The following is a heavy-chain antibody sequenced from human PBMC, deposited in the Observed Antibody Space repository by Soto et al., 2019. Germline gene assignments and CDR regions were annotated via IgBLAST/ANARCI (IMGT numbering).Heavy chain of an antibody. CDR1: GFTFSSYS. J-gene: IGHJ3*02. CDR2: ISSSSSYI. D-gene: IGHD6-6*01. CDR3: ARDRIAARPDAFDI. V-gene: IGHV3-21*01. Sequence: GGSLRLSCAASGFTFSSYSMNWVRQAPGKGLEWVSSISSSSSYIYYADSVKGRFTISRDNAKNSLYLQMNSLRAEDTAVYYCARDRIAARPDAFDIWGQGTMVTVS.